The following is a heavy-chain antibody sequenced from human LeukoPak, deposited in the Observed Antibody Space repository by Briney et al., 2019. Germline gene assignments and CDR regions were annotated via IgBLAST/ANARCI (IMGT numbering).Heavy chain of an antibody. CDR3: ARGSRSYYGYYYYYMDV. V-gene: IGHV3-48*01. Sequence: PGGPLRLSCAASGFTFSSYSMNWLRQSPGKGLEGVSYISSSSSTIYYEDSVKGRFTISRDNAKNSLYLQMNSQRAEDTAVYYCARGSRSYYGYYYYYMDVWGKGTTVSVSS. J-gene: IGHJ6*03. CDR1: GFTFSSYS. D-gene: IGHD1-26*01. CDR2: ISSSSSTI.